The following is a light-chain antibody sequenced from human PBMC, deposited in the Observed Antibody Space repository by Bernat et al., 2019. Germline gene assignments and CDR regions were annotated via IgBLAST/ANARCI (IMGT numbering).Light chain of an antibody. CDR1: QSISSW. Sequence: DIQMTQSPSTLSATVGDRVTITCRASQSISSWLAWYQQKPGKAPKLLIYKASSLESGVPSRFSGSGSGTEFTLTISSLQPDDFATYYCQQYNSYSLTFGGGTKVEIK. V-gene: IGKV1-5*03. CDR3: QQYNSYSLT. J-gene: IGKJ4*01. CDR2: KAS.